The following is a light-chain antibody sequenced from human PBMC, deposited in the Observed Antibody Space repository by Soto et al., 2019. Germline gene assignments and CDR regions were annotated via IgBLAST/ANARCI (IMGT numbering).Light chain of an antibody. J-gene: IGLJ2*01. Sequence: QAVVTQPPSVSAAPGQKVTISCSGSSSKIGNNYVSWYQQLPGTAPKLLIYDNNKRPSGIPDRFSGSKSGTSATLGITGLQTGDEADYYCGTWDSSLSASHLVFGGGTKLTVL. V-gene: IGLV1-51*01. CDR3: GTWDSSLSASHLV. CDR2: DNN. CDR1: SSKIGNNY.